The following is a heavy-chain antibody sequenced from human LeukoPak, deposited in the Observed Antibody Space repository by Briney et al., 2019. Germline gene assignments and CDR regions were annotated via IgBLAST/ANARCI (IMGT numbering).Heavy chain of an antibody. V-gene: IGHV1-2*02. CDR2: INPNSGGT. D-gene: IGHD6-13*01. Sequence: GASVKVSCKASGYTFTDYYMHWVRQAPGQGLEWMGWINPNSGGTNYAQKFQGRVTMTRDTSISTAYMELSRLRSDDTAVFYCAREEVIAAAGPTLDYCGQGALVTVSS. CDR1: GYTFTDYY. CDR3: AREEVIAAAGPTLDY. J-gene: IGHJ4*02.